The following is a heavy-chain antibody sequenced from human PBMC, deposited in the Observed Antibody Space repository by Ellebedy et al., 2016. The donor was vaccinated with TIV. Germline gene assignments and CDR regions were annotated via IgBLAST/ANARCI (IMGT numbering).Heavy chain of an antibody. Sequence: ASVKVSCXASGYTFTSYGISWVRQAPGQGLEWMGWISAYNGNTNYAQKLQGRVTMTTDTSTSTAYMELRSLRSDDTAVYYCARGYSSSWVVASRYYYGMDVWGQGTTVTVSS. D-gene: IGHD6-13*01. V-gene: IGHV1-18*04. J-gene: IGHJ6*02. CDR2: ISAYNGNT. CDR1: GYTFTSYG. CDR3: ARGYSSSWVVASRYYYGMDV.